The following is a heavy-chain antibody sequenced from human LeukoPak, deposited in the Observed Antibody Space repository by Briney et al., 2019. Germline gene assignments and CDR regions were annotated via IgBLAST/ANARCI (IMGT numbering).Heavy chain of an antibody. CDR1: GYTFTGYH. V-gene: IGHV1-69*13. Sequence: GASVKVSCKASGYTFTGYHIHWVRQAPGQGLEWMGGIIPIFGTANYAQKFQGRVTITADESTSTAYMELSSLRSEDTAVYYCARGKSNCSSTSCYTYEKDYWGQGTLVTVSS. CDR3: ARGKSNCSSTSCYTYEKDY. J-gene: IGHJ4*02. D-gene: IGHD2-2*02. CDR2: IIPIFGTA.